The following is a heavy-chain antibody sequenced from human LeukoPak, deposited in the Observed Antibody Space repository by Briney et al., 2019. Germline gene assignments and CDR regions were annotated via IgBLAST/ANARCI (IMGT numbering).Heavy chain of an antibody. CDR1: GFTISSYS. J-gene: IGHJ3*02. CDR3: ARGLVVTNDAFDI. D-gene: IGHD3-22*01. CDR2: ISSSSSYI. V-gene: IGHV3-21*01. Sequence: GGSLRLSCAASGFTISSYSMNWVRQAPGKGLEWVSSISSSSSYIYYADSVKGRFTISRDNAKNSLYLQMNSLRAEDTAVYYCARGLVVTNDAFDIWGQGTMVTVSS.